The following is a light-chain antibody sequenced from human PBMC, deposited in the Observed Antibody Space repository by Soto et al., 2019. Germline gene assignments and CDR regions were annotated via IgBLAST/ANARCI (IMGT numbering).Light chain of an antibody. CDR2: GAS. Sequence: EIVMTQSPATLSVSPWERATLSCRASQSVNIYLAWYQQKPGQAPRLLIFGASSRATGIPDRVSGSGSGTDFTLTISRLEPEDFAVYYCQQYGSSSWTFGQGTKVDIK. V-gene: IGKV3-20*01. CDR1: QSVNIY. J-gene: IGKJ1*01. CDR3: QQYGSSSWT.